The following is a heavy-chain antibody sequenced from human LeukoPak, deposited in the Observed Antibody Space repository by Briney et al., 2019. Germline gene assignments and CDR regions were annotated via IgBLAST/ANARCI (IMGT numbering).Heavy chain of an antibody. D-gene: IGHD1-1*01. J-gene: IGHJ4*02. V-gene: IGHV4-30-2*01. CDR2: IYHSGST. Sequence: SETLSLTCTVSGGSISSGGYYWSWIPQPPGKGLEWIGYIYHSGSTYYNPSLKSRVTISVDRSKNQFSLKLSSVTAADTAVYYCALGRGGYWGQGTLVTVSS. CDR1: GGSISSGGYY. CDR3: ALGRGGY.